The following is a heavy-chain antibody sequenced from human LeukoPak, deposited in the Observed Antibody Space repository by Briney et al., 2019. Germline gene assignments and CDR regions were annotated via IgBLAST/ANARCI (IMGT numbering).Heavy chain of an antibody. D-gene: IGHD4-17*01. V-gene: IGHV1-2*02. J-gene: IGHJ4*02. Sequence: ASVKVSCKASGYTFTNYAINWVRQAPGQGLEWMGWINPNSGGTKYAQKFQGRVTMTRDTSISTAYMELIRLRSDDTAVYYCARSIREVYFDYWGQGTLVTVSS. CDR1: GYTFTNYA. CDR3: ARSIREVYFDY. CDR2: INPNSGGT.